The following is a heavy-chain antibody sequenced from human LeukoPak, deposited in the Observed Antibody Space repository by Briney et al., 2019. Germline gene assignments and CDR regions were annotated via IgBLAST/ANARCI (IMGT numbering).Heavy chain of an antibody. CDR3: AKGGRYAEIFDY. CDR2: ISYDGSNK. CDR1: GFTFSSYG. D-gene: IGHD4-17*01. Sequence: GGFLRLSCAASGFTFSSYGMHWVRQAPGKGLEWVAVISYDGSNKYYADSVKGRFTISRDNSKNTLYLQMNSLRAGDTAVYYCAKGGRYAEIFDYWGQGTLVTVSS. J-gene: IGHJ4*02. V-gene: IGHV3-30*18.